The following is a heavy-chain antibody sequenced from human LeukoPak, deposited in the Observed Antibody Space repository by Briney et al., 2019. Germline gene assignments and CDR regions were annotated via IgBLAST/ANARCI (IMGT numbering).Heavy chain of an antibody. Sequence: PGGSLRLSCAASGFTFSSYAMSWVRQAPGKGLEWVSAISGSGGSTYYADSVKGRFTISRDNAKNSLYLQMNSLRAEDTAVYYCARDQGFHSYGYGGGQGTLVTVSS. J-gene: IGHJ4*02. V-gene: IGHV3-23*01. CDR2: ISGSGGST. D-gene: IGHD5-18*01. CDR3: ARDQGFHSYGYG. CDR1: GFTFSSYA.